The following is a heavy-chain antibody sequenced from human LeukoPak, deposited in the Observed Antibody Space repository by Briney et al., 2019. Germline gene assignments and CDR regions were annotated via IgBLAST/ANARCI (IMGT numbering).Heavy chain of an antibody. D-gene: IGHD6-6*01. CDR3: ARESIAARPYYYYMDV. V-gene: IGHV3-20*04. Sequence: GGSLRLSCAASGFTFDDYGMSWVRQAPGKGLEWVSGINWNGSSTGYADSVKGRFTISRDNAKNSLYLQMNSLRAEDTAVYYCARESIAARPYYYYMDVWGKGTTVTVSS. J-gene: IGHJ6*03. CDR2: INWNGSST. CDR1: GFTFDDYG.